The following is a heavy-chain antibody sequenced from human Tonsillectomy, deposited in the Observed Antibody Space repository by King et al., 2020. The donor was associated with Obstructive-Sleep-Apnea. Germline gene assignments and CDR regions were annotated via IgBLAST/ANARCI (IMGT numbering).Heavy chain of an antibody. Sequence: QLQESGPGLVKPSETLSLTCTVSGGSVSNGGYYWNWIRQSPGKGLEWIGYIYNSGSTKHNPSLKSRVTISEDTSKNQFSLKLSSVTAADTAVYYCARGVVAAILDXXGQGTLVTVSS. CDR2: IYNSGST. J-gene: IGHJ4*02. D-gene: IGHD2-15*01. V-gene: IGHV4-61*08. CDR1: GGSVSNGGYY. CDR3: ARGVVAAILDX.